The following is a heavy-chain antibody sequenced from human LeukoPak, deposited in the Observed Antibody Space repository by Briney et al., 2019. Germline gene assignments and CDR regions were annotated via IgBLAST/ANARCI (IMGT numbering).Heavy chain of an antibody. CDR2: INWHGDRT. V-gene: IGHV3-20*04. CDR3: AKGRDAFDI. D-gene: IGHD3-10*01. CDR1: GFTFEDYG. Sequence: GGSLRLSCAASGFTFEDYGMSWVRQAPGKGLEWVSGINWHGDRTGYAGSVKGRFTISRDNAENSLFLQMNSLRAEDTAVYYCAKGRDAFDIWGQGTMVTVSS. J-gene: IGHJ3*02.